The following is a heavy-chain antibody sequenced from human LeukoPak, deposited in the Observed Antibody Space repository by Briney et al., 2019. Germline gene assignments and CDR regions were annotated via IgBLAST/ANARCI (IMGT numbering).Heavy chain of an antibody. CDR1: GFTFSSYA. V-gene: IGHV3-23*01. Sequence: GGSLRLSCAASGFTFSSYAMSWVRQAPGKGLEWVSAISGSGGSTYYADSVKGRYTISRDNSKNTLYLQMNSLRAEDTAVYYCANGIPYYGSGFPFDYWGQGTLVTVSS. CDR3: ANGIPYYGSGFPFDY. CDR2: ISGSGGST. J-gene: IGHJ4*02. D-gene: IGHD3-10*01.